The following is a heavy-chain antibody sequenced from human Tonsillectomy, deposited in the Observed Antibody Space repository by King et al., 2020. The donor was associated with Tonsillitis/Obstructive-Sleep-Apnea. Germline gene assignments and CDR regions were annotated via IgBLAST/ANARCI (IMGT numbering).Heavy chain of an antibody. V-gene: IGHV4-34*01. CDR1: GGSFSGYF. CDR2: INHSGST. J-gene: IGHJ4*02. Sequence: VQLQQWGAGLLKPSETLSLTCAVYGGSFSGYFWSWIRQPPGEGLEWIGKINHSGSTNYNPSLKSRVTMSVDTSKNQFSLKLSSVTAADTAVYYCARAPYYGDDYWGQGALVTVSS. D-gene: IGHD4-17*01. CDR3: ARAPYYGDDY.